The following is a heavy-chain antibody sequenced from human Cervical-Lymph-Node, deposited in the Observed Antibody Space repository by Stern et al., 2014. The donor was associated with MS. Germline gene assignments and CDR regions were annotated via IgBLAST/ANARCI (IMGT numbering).Heavy chain of an antibody. V-gene: IGHV7-4-1*02. CDR2: INTNSGNP. D-gene: IGHD3-3*01. Sequence: WINTNSGNPTYAQGFTGRFVFSLDTSVSTAYLQISSLKAEDTAVYYCARDDFGVGGDAFDIWGQGTMVTVSS. J-gene: IGHJ3*02. CDR3: ARDDFGVGGDAFDI.